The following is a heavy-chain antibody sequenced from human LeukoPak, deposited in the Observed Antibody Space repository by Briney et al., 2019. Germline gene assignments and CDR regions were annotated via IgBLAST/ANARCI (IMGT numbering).Heavy chain of an antibody. CDR3: AKDTTIFGVANDAFDI. V-gene: IGHV3-43D*03. J-gene: IGHJ3*02. D-gene: IGHD3-3*01. Sequence: PGGSLRLSCAASGFTFGAYAMHWVRHAPGKGLEWVSLIIWDGGSTYYADSVKGRFTISRDNSKNSLYLQMNSLRAEDTALYYCAKDTTIFGVANDAFDIWGQGTMVTVSS. CDR2: IIWDGGST. CDR1: GFTFGAYA.